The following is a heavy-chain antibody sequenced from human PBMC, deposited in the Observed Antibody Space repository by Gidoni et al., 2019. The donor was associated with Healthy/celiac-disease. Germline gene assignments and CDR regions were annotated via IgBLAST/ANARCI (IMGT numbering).Heavy chain of an antibody. CDR3: TTEDIVVVPAAMVDY. D-gene: IGHD2-2*01. CDR2: IKSKTDGGTT. J-gene: IGHJ4*02. V-gene: IGHV3-15*07. Sequence: EVQLVESGGGLVKPGGSLRLSCAASGFTFSNAWMNWDRQAPGKGLEWVGRIKSKTDGGTTDYAAPVKGRFTISRDDSKNTLYLQMNSLKTEDTAVYYCTTEDIVVVPAAMVDYWGQGTLVTVSS. CDR1: GFTFSNAW.